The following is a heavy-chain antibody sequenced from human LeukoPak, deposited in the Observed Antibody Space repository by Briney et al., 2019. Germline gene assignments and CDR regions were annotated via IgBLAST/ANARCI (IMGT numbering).Heavy chain of an antibody. J-gene: IGHJ5*02. CDR1: GYTFTGYY. CDR3: AREKTIIAVAVQYNWFDP. Sequence: GASVKVSCKASGYTFTGYYMHWVRQAPGQGLEWMGWINPNSGGTNYAQKFQGRVTMTRDTSISTAYMELSRLRSDDTAVYYCAREKTIIAVAVQYNWFDPWGQGTLVTVSS. D-gene: IGHD6-19*01. V-gene: IGHV1-2*02. CDR2: INPNSGGT.